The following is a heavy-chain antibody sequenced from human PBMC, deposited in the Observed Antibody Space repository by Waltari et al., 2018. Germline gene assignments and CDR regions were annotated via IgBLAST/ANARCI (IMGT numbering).Heavy chain of an antibody. CDR2: VYPDDTDT. J-gene: IGHJ3*02. V-gene: IGHV5-51*01. Sequence: EVQLVQSGVEVQKPGESLKISCKGSGYSFTTYWIAWGRHKPGNGLEEMALVYPDDTDTTYSPSSQGQVTISDDKSISTAYVQWGRLKASDTAICYCAKQRSAHGFDIWGQGTVVTVSS. D-gene: IGHD2-15*01. CDR1: GYSFTTYW. CDR3: AKQRSAHGFDI.